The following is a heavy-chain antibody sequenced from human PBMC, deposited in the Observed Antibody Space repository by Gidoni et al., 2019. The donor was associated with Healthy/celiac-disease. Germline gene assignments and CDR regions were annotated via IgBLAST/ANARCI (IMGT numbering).Heavy chain of an antibody. CDR3: ARRSTFYDYVWGSYRWNWFDP. D-gene: IGHD3-16*02. J-gene: IGHJ5*02. V-gene: IGHV4-39*01. Sequence: QLQLQESGPGLVKPSETLSLTCTVSGGSISSSSYYWGWIRQPPGKGLEWIGSIYYSGSTYYNPSLKSRVTISVDTSKNQFSLKLSSVTAADTAVYYCARRSTFYDYVWGSYRWNWFDPWGQGTLVTVSS. CDR2: IYYSGST. CDR1: GGSISSSSYY.